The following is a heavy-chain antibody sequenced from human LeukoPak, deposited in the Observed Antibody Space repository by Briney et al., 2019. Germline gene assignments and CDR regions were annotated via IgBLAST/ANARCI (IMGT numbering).Heavy chain of an antibody. J-gene: IGHJ5*02. CDR1: GFTFSISD. CDR3: TKGLLS. CDR2: ISYDGSKK. Sequence: GGSLRLSCAASGFTFSISDMHWARQAPGKGLQWVAFISYDGSKKHCADSVQGRCTISRDNSKNTLSLQLNSLRADDTAVFYCTKGLLSWGQGTLLTVAA. V-gene: IGHV3-30*02.